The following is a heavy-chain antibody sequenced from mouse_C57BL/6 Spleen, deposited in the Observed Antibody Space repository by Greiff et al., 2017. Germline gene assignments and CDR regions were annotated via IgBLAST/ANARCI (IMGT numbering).Heavy chain of an antibody. CDR3: ALYYGSRTDYAMDY. CDR1: GFNIKDDY. D-gene: IGHD1-1*01. Sequence: EVQLQQSGAELVRPGASVKLSCTASGFNIKDDYMHWVKQRPEQGLEWIGWIDPENGDTEYASKFQGKATITADTSSSTAYMQLSSLTSEDSAVYYCALYYGSRTDYAMDYWGQGTSVTVSS. CDR2: IDPENGDT. J-gene: IGHJ4*01. V-gene: IGHV14-4*01.